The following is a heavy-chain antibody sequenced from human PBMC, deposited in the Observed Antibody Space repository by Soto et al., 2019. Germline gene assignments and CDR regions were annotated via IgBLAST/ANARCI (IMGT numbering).Heavy chain of an antibody. CDR2: IYYSGGT. D-gene: IGHD3-22*01. CDR1: GGSIRSGGYY. V-gene: IGHV4-31*03. CDR3: ARGGIVVIPDS. Sequence: SETLSLTCTVSGGSIRSGGYYWMWIRQHPGKGLEWIGYIYYSGGTYYNPSLRGRVTISIEMSKNQFSLNLSSVTAADTAVYYCARGGIVVIPDSWGQGTLVTVSS. J-gene: IGHJ5*01.